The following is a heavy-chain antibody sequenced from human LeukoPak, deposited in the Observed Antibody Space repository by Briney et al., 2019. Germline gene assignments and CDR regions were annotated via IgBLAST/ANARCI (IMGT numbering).Heavy chain of an antibody. V-gene: IGHV3-30*04. J-gene: IGHJ4*02. CDR2: ISYDGSNK. Sequence: GGSLRLSCAASGFTFSSYAMHWVRQAPGKGLEWVAVISYDGSNKYYADSVKGRFTISRDNSKNTLYLQMNSLRAEDTAVYYCARGGWYYDSSGYPDWGQGTLVTVSS. CDR1: GFTFSSYA. CDR3: ARGGWYYDSSGYPD. D-gene: IGHD3-22*01.